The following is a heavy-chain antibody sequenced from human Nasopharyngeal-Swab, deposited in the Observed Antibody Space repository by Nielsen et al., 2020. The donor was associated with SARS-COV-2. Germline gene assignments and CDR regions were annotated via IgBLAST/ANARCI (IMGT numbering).Heavy chain of an antibody. D-gene: IGHD1-26*01. V-gene: IGHV3-23*01. CDR1: GFTFSSYA. CDR3: AKDRGVGALDY. Sequence: GESLQISCAASGFTFSSYAMSWVRQAPGKGLEWVSAISGSGGSTYYADSVKGRFTISRDNSKNTLYLQMNSLRAEDTAVYYCAKDRGVGALDYWGQGTLVTVSS. J-gene: IGHJ4*02. CDR2: ISGSGGST.